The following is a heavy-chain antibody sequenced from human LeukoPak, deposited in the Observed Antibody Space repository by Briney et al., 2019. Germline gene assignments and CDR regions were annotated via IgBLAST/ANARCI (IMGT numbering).Heavy chain of an antibody. CDR3: ARDPYDSSGYYPPDY. CDR2: ISYDGSNK. CDR1: GFTFSSYA. Sequence: PGRSLRLSCAASGFTFSSYAMHWVRQAPGKGLEWVAVISYDGSNKYYADSVKGRFTISRDNSKNTLYLQMNSLRAEDTAVYYCARDPYDSSGYYPPDYWGQGTLVTVSS. J-gene: IGHJ4*02. D-gene: IGHD3-22*01. V-gene: IGHV3-30-3*01.